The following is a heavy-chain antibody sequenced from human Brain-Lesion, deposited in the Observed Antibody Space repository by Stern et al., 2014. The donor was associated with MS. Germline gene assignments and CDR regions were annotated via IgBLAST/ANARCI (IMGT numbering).Heavy chain of an antibody. D-gene: IGHD3-3*01. CDR2: ISYSGNT. CDR3: ARVTEFLRFFYPDY. V-gene: IGHV4-31*03. Sequence: QVQLVQSGPGLVKPSQTLSLTCTVSGGAVSSGDRYWSWIRQHPEKGQEWIGYISYSGNTYYNPSLESRVTISMDRSKNQFSLKLRSVTAADTAVYYCARVTEFLRFFYPDYWGQGIRVTVSS. CDR1: GGAVSSGDRY. J-gene: IGHJ4*02.